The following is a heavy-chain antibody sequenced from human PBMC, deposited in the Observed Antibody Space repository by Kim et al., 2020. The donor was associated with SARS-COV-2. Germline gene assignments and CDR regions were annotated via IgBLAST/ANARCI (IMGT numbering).Heavy chain of an antibody. Sequence: GESLKISCKGSGYTFSNYWIGWVRQRPGKGLEWMGIIYPDDSNTKYSPSFQGQVTMSDDKSISTAYLQWSSLKASDTAMYYCARRRADILTGLGSRFDPWGQGTLVTVSS. CDR2: IYPDDSNT. D-gene: IGHD3-9*01. J-gene: IGHJ5*02. CDR1: GYTFSNYW. CDR3: ARRRADILTGLGSRFDP. V-gene: IGHV5-51*01.